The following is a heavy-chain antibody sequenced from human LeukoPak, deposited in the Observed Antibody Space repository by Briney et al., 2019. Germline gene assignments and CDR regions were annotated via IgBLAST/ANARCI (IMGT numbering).Heavy chain of an antibody. J-gene: IGHJ4*02. V-gene: IGHV5-51*01. CDR2: IYPGDSDT. CDR1: GYSFTTFW. D-gene: IGHD6-13*01. CDR3: ASGEQMVRFDY. Sequence: GESLKISCPGSGYSFTTFWIGWVRQMPGKGLEWMGIIYPGDSDTKYSPSFQGQVTISTDKSISAAYLYWSSLKASDTAMYYCASGEQMVRFDYWGQGTLVTVSS.